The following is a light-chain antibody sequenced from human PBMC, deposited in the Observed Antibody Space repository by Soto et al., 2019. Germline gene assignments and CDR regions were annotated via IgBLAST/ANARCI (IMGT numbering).Light chain of an antibody. CDR2: RND. J-gene: IGLJ2*01. CDR1: DSSIGSNY. Sequence: QSVLTQTPSESGTPGQRVTISCSGSDSSIGSNYVYWYQNLPGMAPKLLISRNDQRPSGVPDRFSGSKSGTPASLAISGLRSEDEADYYCATWDDSLSTMVFGGGTKLTVL. CDR3: ATWDDSLSTMV. V-gene: IGLV1-47*01.